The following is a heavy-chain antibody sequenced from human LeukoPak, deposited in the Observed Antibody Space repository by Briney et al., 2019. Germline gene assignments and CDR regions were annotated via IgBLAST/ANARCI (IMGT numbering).Heavy chain of an antibody. Sequence: GESLKISCKGSGYSFTSYWIGWVRQMPGKGLEWMGIIYPGDSDTRYSPSFQGQVTIPADKSISTAYLQWSSLKASDTAMYYCARPDIAAAYQFDIWGQGTMVTVSS. CDR2: IYPGDSDT. CDR3: ARPDIAAAYQFDI. CDR1: GYSFTSYW. D-gene: IGHD6-13*01. J-gene: IGHJ3*02. V-gene: IGHV5-51*01.